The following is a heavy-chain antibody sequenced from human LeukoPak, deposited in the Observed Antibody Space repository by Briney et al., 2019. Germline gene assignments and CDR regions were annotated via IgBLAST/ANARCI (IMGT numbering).Heavy chain of an antibody. J-gene: IGHJ4*02. CDR1: GFTFSSYW. CDR3: ARDTDDGYCSGGSCPVY. Sequence: GGSLRLSCAASGFTFSSYWMSWVRQAPGKGLEWVANIKQDGSEKYYVDSVKGRFTISRDNAKNSLYLQMNSLRAEDAAVYYCARDTDDGYCSGGSCPVYWGQGILVTVSS. V-gene: IGHV3-7*01. CDR2: IKQDGSEK. D-gene: IGHD2-15*01.